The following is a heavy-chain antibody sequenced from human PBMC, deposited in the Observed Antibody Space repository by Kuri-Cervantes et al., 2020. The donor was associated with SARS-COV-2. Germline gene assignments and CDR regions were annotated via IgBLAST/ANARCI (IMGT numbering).Heavy chain of an antibody. CDR2: IYYTGST. D-gene: IGHD3-22*01. Sequence: SETLSLTCSVSGASISSHNWSWIRQPPGKGLEWIGFIYYTGSTNYKPSLRGRLTISIDTSKNQVSLRLTSVTAADTAVYYCARGSSVITTGWYFDLWGRGTLVTVPQ. CDR1: GASISSHN. J-gene: IGHJ2*01. V-gene: IGHV4-59*11. CDR3: ARGSSVITTGWYFDL.